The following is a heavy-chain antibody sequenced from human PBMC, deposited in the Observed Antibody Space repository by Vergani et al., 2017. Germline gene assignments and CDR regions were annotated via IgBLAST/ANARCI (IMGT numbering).Heavy chain of an antibody. V-gene: IGHV3-21*01. CDR3: ARDMAGVVRPPDGMDV. J-gene: IGHJ6*02. CDR1: GFTFSSYS. CDR2: ISSSSSYI. Sequence: EVQLVESGGGLVKPGGSLRLSCAASGFTFSSYSMNWVRQAPGKGLEWVSSISSSSSYIYYADSVKGRFTISRDNAKNSLYLQMNSLRAEDTAVYYCARDMAGVVRPPDGMDVWGQGTTVTVSS. D-gene: IGHD3-3*01.